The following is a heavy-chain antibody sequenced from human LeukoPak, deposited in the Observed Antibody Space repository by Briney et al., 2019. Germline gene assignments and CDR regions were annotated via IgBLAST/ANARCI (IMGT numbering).Heavy chain of an antibody. D-gene: IGHD2/OR15-2a*01. CDR3: AGASSRVAKGNRYNWFDP. J-gene: IGHJ5*02. CDR1: GYTFTSYD. V-gene: IGHV1-8*01. CDR2: MNPNSGNT. Sequence: ASVKVSCKASGYTFTSYDINWVRQATGQGLEWMGWMNPNSGNTGYAQKFQGRVTMTRNTSISTAYMELSSLRSEDTAVYYCAGASSRVAKGNRYNWFDPWGQGTLVTVSS.